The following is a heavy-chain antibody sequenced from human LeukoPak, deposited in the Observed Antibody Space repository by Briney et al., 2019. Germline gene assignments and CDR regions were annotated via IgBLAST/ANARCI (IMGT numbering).Heavy chain of an antibody. D-gene: IGHD6-13*01. Sequence: SETLSLTCTVSGGSISSYYWSWIRQPPGKGLEWIGYIYYSGSTNYNPSLKSRVTISVDTSKNQFSLKLSSVTAADTAVYCCARDFRIAAAGKGYYYYGMDVWGQGTTVTVSS. CDR2: IYYSGST. CDR3: ARDFRIAAAGKGYYYYGMDV. CDR1: GGSISSYY. J-gene: IGHJ6*02. V-gene: IGHV4-59*01.